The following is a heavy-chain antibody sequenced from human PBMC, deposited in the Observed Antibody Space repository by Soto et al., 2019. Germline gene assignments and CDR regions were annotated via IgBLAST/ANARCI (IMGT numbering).Heavy chain of an antibody. V-gene: IGHV4-4*02. J-gene: IGHJ4*02. CDR1: GASISSSAW. D-gene: IGHD2-2*01. CDR2: IYHSGST. CDR3: ARVRCDTTGCFKDFFYD. Sequence: PSETLSLTCAVSGASISSSAWLSWIRQPPGKGPEWIGEIYHSGSTNYNPSLKSRVTMSVDKSKNQFSLELSSVTAADTAIYYCARVRCDTTGCFKDFFYDWGPGTLVTVSS.